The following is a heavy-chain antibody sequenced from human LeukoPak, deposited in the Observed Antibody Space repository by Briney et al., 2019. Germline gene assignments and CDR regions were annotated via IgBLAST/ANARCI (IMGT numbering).Heavy chain of an antibody. J-gene: IGHJ4*02. CDR3: ARDRALSNWNDVRYFDY. V-gene: IGHV3-7*01. Sequence: LAGGSLRLSCAASGFTFSSYWMSWVRQAPGKGLEWVANIKQDGSEKYYVDSVKGRFTISRDNSKNSLYLQMNSLRAEDTAVYYCARDRALSNWNDVRYFDYWGQGTLVTVSS. D-gene: IGHD1-1*01. CDR2: IKQDGSEK. CDR1: GFTFSSYW.